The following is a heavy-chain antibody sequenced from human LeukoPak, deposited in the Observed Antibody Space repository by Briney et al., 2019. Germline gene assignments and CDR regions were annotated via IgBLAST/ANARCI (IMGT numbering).Heavy chain of an antibody. Sequence: SETLSLTCTVSGGSISSSSYYWGWIRQPPGKGLEWFGTICSGGSTYYNPSLKSRVTISVDTSKNQFSLKLSSLTAADTAVYYCVKDRGNHVTDYWGQGTLVTVSS. CDR1: GGSISSSSYY. CDR2: ICSGGST. V-gene: IGHV4-39*07. D-gene: IGHD1-14*01. J-gene: IGHJ4*02. CDR3: VKDRGNHVTDY.